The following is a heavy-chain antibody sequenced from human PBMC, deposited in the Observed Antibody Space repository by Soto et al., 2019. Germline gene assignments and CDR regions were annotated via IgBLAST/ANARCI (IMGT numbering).Heavy chain of an antibody. CDR1: GFTFSSYG. J-gene: IGHJ4*02. D-gene: IGHD3-22*01. CDR3: AKDRAYDSSGYYHGPFDY. Sequence: GGSLRLSCAASGFTFSSYGMHWVRQAPGKGLEWVSAISGGGGSTYYADSVKGRFTISRDNSKNTLYLQMNSLRAEDTALYYCAKDRAYDSSGYYHGPFDYWGQGTLVTVSS. V-gene: IGHV3-23*01. CDR2: ISGGGGST.